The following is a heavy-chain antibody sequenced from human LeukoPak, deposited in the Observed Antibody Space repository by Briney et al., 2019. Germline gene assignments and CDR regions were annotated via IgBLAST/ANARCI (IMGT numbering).Heavy chain of an antibody. V-gene: IGHV4-34*01. CDR1: GGSFSGYY. Sequence: ESSETLSLTCAVYGGSFSGYYWSWIRQPPGKGLEWIGEINHSGSTNYNPSLKSRVTISVDTSKNQFSLKLGSVTAADTAVYYCARGAAYGYFRNWFDPWGQGTLVTVSS. J-gene: IGHJ5*02. CDR2: INHSGST. D-gene: IGHD5-18*01. CDR3: ARGAAYGYFRNWFDP.